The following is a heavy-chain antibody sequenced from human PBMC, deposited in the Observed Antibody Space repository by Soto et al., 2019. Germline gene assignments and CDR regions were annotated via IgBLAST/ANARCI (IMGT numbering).Heavy chain of an antibody. J-gene: IGHJ4*02. CDR2: ISYDGSNK. CDR3: ARESSGSYYTFGYYFDY. CDR1: GFTFSSYA. Sequence: GGSLILSCAASGFTFSSYAMHWVRQAPGKGLEWVAVISYDGSNKYYADSVKGRFTISRDNSKNTLYLQMNSLRAEDTAVYYCARESSGSYYTFGYYFDYWGQGTLVTVSS. V-gene: IGHV3-30-3*01. D-gene: IGHD1-26*01.